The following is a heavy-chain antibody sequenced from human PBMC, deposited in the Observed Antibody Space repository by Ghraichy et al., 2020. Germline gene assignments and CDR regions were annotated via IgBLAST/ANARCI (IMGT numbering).Heavy chain of an antibody. CDR3: AKDAGRGYSYRTTYGLDV. D-gene: IGHD5-18*01. CDR1: GFTFSSYG. V-gene: IGHV3-30*18. CDR2: VSHDDSKK. Sequence: LSLTCAASGFTFSSYGLHWVRQAPGKGLEWVALVSHDDSKKYYAESMKGRLTIFRDNSKNTVYLQVKSLRPEDTAVYFCAKDAGRGYSYRTTYGLDVWGQGATVTVSS. J-gene: IGHJ6*02.